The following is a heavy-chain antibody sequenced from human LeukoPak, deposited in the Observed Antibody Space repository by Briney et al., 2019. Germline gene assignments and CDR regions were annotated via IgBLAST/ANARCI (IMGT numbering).Heavy chain of an antibody. CDR1: GGSFSGYY. D-gene: IGHD2-2*01. J-gene: IGHJ4*02. CDR2: INHSGST. Sequence: SETLSLTCAVYGGSFSGYYWSWIRQPPGKGLEWIGEINHSGSTNYNPSLKSRVTISVDTSKNQFSLKLTSVTAADTAIYFCARLPPARVFDYWGQGTLVTVSS. V-gene: IGHV4-34*01. CDR3: ARLPPARVFDY.